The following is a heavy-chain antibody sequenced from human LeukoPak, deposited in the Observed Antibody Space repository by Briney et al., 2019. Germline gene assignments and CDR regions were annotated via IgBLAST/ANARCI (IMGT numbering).Heavy chain of an antibody. CDR3: AKDPAAAGTAEYFQH. CDR2: INSDGRFT. D-gene: IGHD6-13*01. J-gene: IGHJ1*01. Sequence: GGSLRLSCAASEFIFSNYWMHWVRQAPGKGLVWVSRINSDGRFTSYADSVKGRFTISRDNAKNTLYLQMNSLRAEDTAVYYCAKDPAAAGTAEYFQHWGQGTLVTVSS. CDR1: EFIFSNYW. V-gene: IGHV3-74*01.